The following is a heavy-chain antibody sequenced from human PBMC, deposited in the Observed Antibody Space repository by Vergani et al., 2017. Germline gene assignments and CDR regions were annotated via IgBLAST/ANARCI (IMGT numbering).Heavy chain of an antibody. CDR2: VHRNGNT. CDR1: GYSVGSGYY. CDR3: ARQNPYGSAHVDF. Sequence: QVQLRESGPGLVRPSQTLSLNCAVSGYSVGSGYYWGWIRQPPGRGLEWIGCVHRNGNTYYTSSLRSRATISRDTSKNQFSLRLTSVTAADTAVYYCARQNPYGSAHVDFWGRGVLVTVSA. V-gene: IGHV4-38-2*01. D-gene: IGHD3-10*01. J-gene: IGHJ4*02.